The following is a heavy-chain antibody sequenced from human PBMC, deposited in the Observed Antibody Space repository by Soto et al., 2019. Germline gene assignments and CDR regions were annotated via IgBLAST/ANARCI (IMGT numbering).Heavy chain of an antibody. CDR1: GYSFTSYW. D-gene: IGHD3-16*01. V-gene: IGHV5-51*01. CDR3: ARRARGNWALDY. J-gene: IGHJ4*02. Sequence: GESLKISCKGSGYSFTSYWIGWVRPMPGKGLEWMGIIYPGDSDTRYSPSFQGQVTISADKSITTAYLQWTSLKASDTAIYFCARRARGNWALDYWGQGTQVTVSS. CDR2: IYPGDSDT.